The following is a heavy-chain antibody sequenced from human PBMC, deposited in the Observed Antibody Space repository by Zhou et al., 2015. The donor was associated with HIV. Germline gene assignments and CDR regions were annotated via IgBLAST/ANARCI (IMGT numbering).Heavy chain of an antibody. CDR2: ISYDGSNK. Sequence: QVQLVESGGGVVQPGRSLRLSCAASGFTFSTYAMNWVRQAPGKGLEWVAVISYDGSNKYYTYSVKGRFTISRDNSKNTLYLQMNSLRAEDTAVYYCARTWIQVGKIGYFDYWGQGTLVTVSS. V-gene: IGHV3-30-3*01. CDR3: ARTWIQVGKIGYFDY. J-gene: IGHJ4*02. D-gene: IGHD5-18*01. CDR1: GFTFSTYA.